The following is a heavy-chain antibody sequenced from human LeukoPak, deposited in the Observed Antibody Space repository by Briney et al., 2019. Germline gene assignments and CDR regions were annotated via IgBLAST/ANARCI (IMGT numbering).Heavy chain of an antibody. Sequence: GGSLRLSCAASGFTVSSNYMSWVRQAPGKGLEWVSVIYSGGSTYYADSVKGRFTISRDNSKNTLYLQINSLRAEDTAVYYCARDRYCGGDCYKPNFDYWGQGTLVTVSS. D-gene: IGHD2-21*01. CDR1: GFTVSSNY. CDR3: ARDRYCGGDCYKPNFDY. J-gene: IGHJ4*02. V-gene: IGHV3-66*01. CDR2: IYSGGST.